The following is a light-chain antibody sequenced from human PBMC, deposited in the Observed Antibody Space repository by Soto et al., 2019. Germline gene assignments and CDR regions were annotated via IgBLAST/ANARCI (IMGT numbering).Light chain of an antibody. Sequence: AIPMTQSPSSLSASVGDRVTMTCRASQGIGTELGWYQLKPGKAPKLLVYGASTLQSGVLPRFSGSGSGTDFTLTISSLQPDDFATYYCLQDFSYPRTFGQGTKVEIK. CDR1: QGIGTE. CDR2: GAS. V-gene: IGKV1-6*02. J-gene: IGKJ1*01. CDR3: LQDFSYPRT.